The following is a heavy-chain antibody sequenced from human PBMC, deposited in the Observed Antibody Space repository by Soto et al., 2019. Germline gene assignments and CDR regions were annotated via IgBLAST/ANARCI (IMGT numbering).Heavy chain of an antibody. CDR2: IYTGDST. CDR1: GFTVSGNY. CDR3: AKEFTVGFSAILRY. V-gene: IGHV3-53*01. J-gene: IGHJ4*02. D-gene: IGHD3-3*01. Sequence: QPGGSLRLSCAASGFTVSGNYINWVRQAPGKGLEWVSVIYTGDSTYYADSVKGRFTISRDNSKNTLYLQMNSLRAEDTAVYYCAKEFTVGFSAILRYWGQGTLVTVSS.